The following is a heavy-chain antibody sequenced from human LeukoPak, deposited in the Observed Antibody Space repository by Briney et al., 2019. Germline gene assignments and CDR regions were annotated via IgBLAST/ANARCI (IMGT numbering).Heavy chain of an antibody. CDR2: IIPIFGTA. J-gene: IGHJ1*01. V-gene: IGHV1-69*05. D-gene: IGHD1-26*01. CDR1: GGTFSSYA. Sequence: GASVKVSCKASGGTFSSYAISWVRQAPGQGLEWMGGIIPIFGTANYAQKFQGRVTITTDESTSTAYMELSSLRSEDTAVYYCARGPLVGANPSDAYFQHWGQGTLVTVSS. CDR3: ARGPLVGANPSDAYFQH.